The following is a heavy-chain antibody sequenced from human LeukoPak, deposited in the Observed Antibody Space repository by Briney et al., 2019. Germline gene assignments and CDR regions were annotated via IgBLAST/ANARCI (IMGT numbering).Heavy chain of an antibody. CDR2: IWYDGSNK. CDR1: GFTFSSYG. V-gene: IGHV3-33*06. J-gene: IGHJ6*03. Sequence: GGSVTLSCPASGFTFSSYGMHWVRQAPGKGLEGVAVIWYDGSNKYYADSLKARSTISRDNYKNTLYLQMNSLRAEDTAVYYCAKGFSYCSGGSCYPNAYYYYYMDVWGKGTTVTVSS. D-gene: IGHD2-15*01. CDR3: AKGFSYCSGGSCYPNAYYYYYMDV.